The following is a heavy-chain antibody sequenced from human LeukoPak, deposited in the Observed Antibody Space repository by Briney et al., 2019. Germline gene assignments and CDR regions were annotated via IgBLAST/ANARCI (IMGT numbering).Heavy chain of an antibody. Sequence: SETLSLTCAVYGGSFSGYYWSWIRQPPGKGLEWIGEINHSGSTNYNPSLKSRVTISVDTSKNQFSLKLSSVTAADTAVYYCAREEGITGPYFDYWGQGTLVTVSS. CDR2: INHSGST. CDR1: GGSFSGYY. CDR3: AREEGITGPYFDY. D-gene: IGHD1-20*01. V-gene: IGHV4-34*01. J-gene: IGHJ4*02.